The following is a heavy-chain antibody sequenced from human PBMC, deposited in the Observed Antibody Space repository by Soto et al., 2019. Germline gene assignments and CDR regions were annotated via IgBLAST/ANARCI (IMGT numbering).Heavy chain of an antibody. J-gene: IGHJ4*02. CDR2: IWYDGSNK. D-gene: IGHD6-13*01. CDR3: ASLSSSWYYFDY. V-gene: IGHV3-33*01. CDR1: GFTFSSYG. Sequence: QVQLVESGGGVVQPGRSLRLSCAASGFTFSSYGMHWVRQAPGKGLEWVAVIWYDGSNKYYADSVKGRFTISRDNSKNALYLQMNSLRSEDTAGYYCASLSSSWYYFDYWGQGTLVTVSS.